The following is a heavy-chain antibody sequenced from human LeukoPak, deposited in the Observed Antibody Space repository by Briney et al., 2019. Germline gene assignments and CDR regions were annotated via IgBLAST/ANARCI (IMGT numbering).Heavy chain of an antibody. D-gene: IGHD3-16*02. CDR1: GFTFSDYC. Sequence: PGGSLRLSGAASGFTFSDYCMNWIHQAPGKGLEWVSYISRSGSTIYYADSVKGRFTISRDNAKNSLYLQMNSLRAEDTAVYYCARDRPMGVIVISQRLDYWGQGTLVTVSS. J-gene: IGHJ4*02. CDR2: ISRSGSTI. CDR3: ARDRPMGVIVISQRLDY. V-gene: IGHV3-11*01.